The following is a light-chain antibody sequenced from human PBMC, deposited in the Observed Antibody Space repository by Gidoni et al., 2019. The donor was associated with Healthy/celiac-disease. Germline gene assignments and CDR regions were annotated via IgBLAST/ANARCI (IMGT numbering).Light chain of an antibody. V-gene: IGLV1-44*01. CDR2: SNN. CDR3: AAWDDSLNGWV. J-gene: IGLJ3*02. CDR1: SSNIGSNT. Sequence: QSVLTQPPSPSGTPWQRVTISCSGRSSNIGSNTVNWYQQLPGTAPKLLIYSNNQRHSGVPDRFSGSKSGTSASLAISGLQSEDEADYYCAAWDDSLNGWVFGGGTKLTVL.